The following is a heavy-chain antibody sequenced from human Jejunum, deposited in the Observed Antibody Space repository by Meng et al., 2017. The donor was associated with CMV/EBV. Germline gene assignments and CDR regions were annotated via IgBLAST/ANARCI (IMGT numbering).Heavy chain of an antibody. CDR3: VRQDSRSWDFDH. CDR1: GSTFIGYY. Sequence: CKASGSTFIGYYIRWVRQAPGQGLEWMGWINSDSGDTNYAQKFQAWVTMTRDTSITTAYMELRRLGYDDTAVYYCVRQDSRSWDFDHWGQGTLVTVSS. D-gene: IGHD6-6*01. CDR2: INSDSGDT. V-gene: IGHV1-2*04. J-gene: IGHJ4*02.